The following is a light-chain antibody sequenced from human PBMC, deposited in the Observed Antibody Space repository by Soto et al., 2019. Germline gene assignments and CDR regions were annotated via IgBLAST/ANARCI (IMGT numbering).Light chain of an antibody. CDR2: WAS. V-gene: IGKV4-1*01. Sequence: DIVMTQSPDSLAVSLGGRATINCKSSQSVIHTSNNKSYLAWYQQKAGQPPELLLYWASARDSGVPDRFSGSGSGTDFTLTISSLQAEDVAVYYCQQYFSYPLTFGGGTKVDI. CDR1: QSVIHTSNNKSY. J-gene: IGKJ4*01. CDR3: QQYFSYPLT.